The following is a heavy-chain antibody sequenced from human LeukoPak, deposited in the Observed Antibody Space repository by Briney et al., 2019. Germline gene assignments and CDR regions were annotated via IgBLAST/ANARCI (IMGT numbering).Heavy chain of an antibody. Sequence: PGGSLRLSCAASEFTFSSYWMSWVRQAPGKGLEWVSGINLNGGSTGYADSVKGRFTISRDNAKNSLYLQMNSLRAEDTALYYCARRDIVVVPAAIFGAFDIWGQGTMVTVSS. J-gene: IGHJ3*02. V-gene: IGHV3-20*04. CDR3: ARRDIVVVPAAIFGAFDI. CDR2: INLNGGST. CDR1: EFTFSSYW. D-gene: IGHD2-2*02.